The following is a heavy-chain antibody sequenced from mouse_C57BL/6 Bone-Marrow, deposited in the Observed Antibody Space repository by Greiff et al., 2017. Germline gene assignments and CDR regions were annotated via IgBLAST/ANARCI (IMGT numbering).Heavy chain of an antibody. V-gene: IGHV5-6*02. D-gene: IGHD1-1*01. CDR1: GFTFSSYG. CDR3: ARQITTGAWFAY. J-gene: IGHJ3*01. CDR2: ISSGGSYT. Sequence: DVMLVESGGDLVKPGGSLKLSCAASGFTFSSYGMSWVRQTPDKRLEWVATISSGGSYTYYPDSVKGRFTISRDNAKNTLYLQMSSLKSEDTAMYYCARQITTGAWFAYWGQGTLVTVSA.